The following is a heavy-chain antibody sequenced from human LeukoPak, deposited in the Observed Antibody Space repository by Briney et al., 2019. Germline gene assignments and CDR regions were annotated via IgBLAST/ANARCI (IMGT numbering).Heavy chain of an antibody. CDR3: AREGAYCSSTSCRKKAWFDP. J-gene: IGHJ5*02. CDR2: IYYSGST. V-gene: IGHV4-31*03. CDR1: GGSISSGGYY. Sequence: SQTLSLTCTVSGGSISSGGYYWSWIRQHPGKGLEWIGYIYYSGSTYYNPSLKSRVTISVDTPKNQFSLKLSSVTAADTAVYYCAREGAYCSSTSCRKKAWFDPWGQGTLVTVSS. D-gene: IGHD2-2*01.